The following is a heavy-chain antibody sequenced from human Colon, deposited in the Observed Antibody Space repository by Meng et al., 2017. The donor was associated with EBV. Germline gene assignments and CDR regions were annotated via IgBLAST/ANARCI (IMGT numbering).Heavy chain of an antibody. Sequence: GLLQQLGAGFLKPSETLSLPCTVNGGSFSGYVWSWVRQPPGKGMEWIGEVSHPGSANYNPSLKSRVTISVDASEKQFSLRLTSVTAADSAVYYCARVPTTGYKDHWGQGTLVTVSS. V-gene: IGHV4-34*01. CDR3: ARVPTTGYKDH. CDR1: GGSFSGYV. D-gene: IGHD3-9*01. J-gene: IGHJ4*02. CDR2: VSHPGSA.